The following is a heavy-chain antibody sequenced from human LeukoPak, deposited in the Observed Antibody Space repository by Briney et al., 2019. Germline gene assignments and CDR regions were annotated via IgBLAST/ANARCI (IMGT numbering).Heavy chain of an antibody. CDR1: GYTFTSYG. D-gene: IGHD2-2*01. J-gene: IGHJ6*04. CDR2: ISAYNGNT. CDR3: ASDHCSSTSCYAPREYYYYYGMDL. V-gene: IGHV1-18*04. Sequence: ASVKVSCKASGYTFTSYGISWVRQAPGQGREWMGWISAYNGNTNYAQKLQGRVTMTTETSTSTAYMELSSLRSDDTPVYYFASDHCSSTSCYAPREYYYYYGMDLWGKGTTVTVSS.